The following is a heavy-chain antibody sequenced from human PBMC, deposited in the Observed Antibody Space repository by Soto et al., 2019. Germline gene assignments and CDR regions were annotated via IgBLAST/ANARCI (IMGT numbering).Heavy chain of an antibody. CDR2: IDEYGNTI. J-gene: IGHJ4*02. V-gene: IGHV3-74*01. CDR1: GFTFSSYW. D-gene: IGHD3-10*01. CDR3: TRDIGGKGAY. Sequence: GALRLSCATSGFTFSSYWMHWVRQVPGKGLLWVSRIDEYGNTINYADSVRGRFTISRDNARNTLYLEMNSLRAEDTALYYCTRDIGGKGAYWGPGTLVTVSS.